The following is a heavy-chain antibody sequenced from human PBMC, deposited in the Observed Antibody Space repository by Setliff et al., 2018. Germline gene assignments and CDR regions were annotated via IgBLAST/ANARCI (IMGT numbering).Heavy chain of an antibody. J-gene: IGHJ4*02. Sequence: SETLSLTCAAYGGTFSDYHWTWIRQSPEKGLEWIGEINHRGSTNYNPSLKSRVTISIDTSKDQFSLKLISMTAADTAVYYCARGRNIAARLFDSWGQGTRVTVSS. CDR2: INHRGST. CDR1: GGTFSDYH. D-gene: IGHD6-6*01. CDR3: ARGRNIAARLFDS. V-gene: IGHV4-34*01.